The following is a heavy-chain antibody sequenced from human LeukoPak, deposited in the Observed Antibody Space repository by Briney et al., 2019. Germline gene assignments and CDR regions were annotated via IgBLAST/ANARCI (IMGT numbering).Heavy chain of an antibody. D-gene: IGHD3-10*01. CDR2: IWNDGSKK. J-gene: IGHJ4*02. CDR3: ARSRGAGSSGEGDNFDC. V-gene: IGHV3-33*01. CDR1: GFPFSSYG. Sequence: GGSLRLSCAASGFPFSSYGMHWVRQAPGKGLEWVAVIWNDGSKKYYVDSVKGRFTISRDDSKNTLYLHMNSLRAEDTAVYYCARSRGAGSSGEGDNFDCWGQGTLVTVSS.